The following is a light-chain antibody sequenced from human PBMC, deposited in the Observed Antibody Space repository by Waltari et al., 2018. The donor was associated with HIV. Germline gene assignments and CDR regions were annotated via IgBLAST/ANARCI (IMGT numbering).Light chain of an antibody. CDR3: QQYYTYPPT. V-gene: IGKV1-8*01. J-gene: IGKJ1*01. CDR1: QGISSY. CDR2: GAS. Sequence: AIRMTQSPTQFSASTGDRVTITCRASQGISSYLAWYQQKPGKAPKLLIYGASTLQSGVPSRFSGSGSGTDFTLTINCLQSEDFATYYCQQYYTYPPTFGQGTKVEIK.